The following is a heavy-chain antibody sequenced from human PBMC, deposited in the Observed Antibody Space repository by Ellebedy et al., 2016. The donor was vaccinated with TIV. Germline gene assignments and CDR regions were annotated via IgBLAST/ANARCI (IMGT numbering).Heavy chain of an antibody. Sequence: GESLKISXAASGFTFSSYWMSWVRQAPGKGLEWVANIKQDGSEKYYVDSVKGRFTISRDNAKNSLYLQMNSLRAEDTAVYYCARDVEDIVVVPAAMSFDYWGQGTLVTVSS. V-gene: IGHV3-7*03. CDR2: IKQDGSEK. D-gene: IGHD2-2*01. CDR1: GFTFSSYW. J-gene: IGHJ4*02. CDR3: ARDVEDIVVVPAAMSFDY.